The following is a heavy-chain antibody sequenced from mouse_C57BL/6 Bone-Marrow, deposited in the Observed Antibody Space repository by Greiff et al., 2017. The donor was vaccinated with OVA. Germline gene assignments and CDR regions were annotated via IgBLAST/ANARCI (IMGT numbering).Heavy chain of an antibody. J-gene: IGHJ4*01. CDR2: IDPSDSYT. CDR1: GYTFTSYW. CDR3: ARKGTGYYSNYYAMDY. Sequence: VQLQQPGAELVMPGASVKLSCKASGYTFTSYWMHWVKQRPGQGLEWIGEIDPSDSYTNYNQKFKGKSTLTVDKSSSTAYMQLSSLTSEDSAVYYCARKGTGYYSNYYAMDYWGQGTSVTVSS. V-gene: IGHV1-69*01. D-gene: IGHD2-5*01.